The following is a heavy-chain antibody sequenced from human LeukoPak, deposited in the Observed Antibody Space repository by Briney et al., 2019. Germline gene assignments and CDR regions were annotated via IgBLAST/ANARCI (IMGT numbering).Heavy chain of an antibody. Sequence: PGGSLRLSCAGSGFTFSSHGMNWVRQAPGKGLEWVSFISYNSNYIFYADSVKGRFTISRDNAKNSVYLQMTSLRAEDTALYYCVRDGMGGIKAFDMWGQGTVVTVSS. CDR1: GFTFSSHG. J-gene: IGHJ3*02. V-gene: IGHV3-21*04. CDR3: VRDGMGGIKAFDM. D-gene: IGHD3-10*01. CDR2: ISYNSNYI.